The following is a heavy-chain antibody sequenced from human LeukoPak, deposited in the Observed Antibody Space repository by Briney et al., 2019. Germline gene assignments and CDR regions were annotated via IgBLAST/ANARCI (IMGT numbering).Heavy chain of an antibody. D-gene: IGHD5-24*01. Sequence: SETLSLTXTVSGGSISDYYWSWIRQPPGKGLEWIGYIYNSESTYYNPSLKSRVTISVDTSKSQFSLKLTSVTAADTAVYYCARSRDGYNFVDYRGQGTLVTVSS. V-gene: IGHV4-59*01. CDR1: GGSISDYY. CDR2: IYNSEST. CDR3: ARSRDGYNFVDY. J-gene: IGHJ4*02.